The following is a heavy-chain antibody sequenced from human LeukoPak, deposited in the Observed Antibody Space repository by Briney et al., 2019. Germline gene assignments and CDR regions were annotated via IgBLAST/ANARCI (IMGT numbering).Heavy chain of an antibody. CDR3: ARGDGYNFFDY. CDR2: VSYSGNT. CDR1: GGSINNYY. V-gene: IGHV4-59*01. D-gene: IGHD5-24*01. Sequence: SETLSLTCTVSGGSINNYYWSWIRQTPGKGLEWIGYVSYSGNTNYNPSLQSRVTISVDTSKNQFSLKLSSVTAADTAVYYCARGDGYNFFDYWGQGTLVTVSS. J-gene: IGHJ4*02.